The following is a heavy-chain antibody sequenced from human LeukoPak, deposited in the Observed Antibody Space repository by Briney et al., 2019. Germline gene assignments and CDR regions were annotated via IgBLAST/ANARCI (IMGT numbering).Heavy chain of an antibody. CDR1: GFTFSSYA. Sequence: GGSLRLSCAASGFTFSSYAMTWVRQAPGKGLEWVSVISGSGGSTNYADAVKGRFTISRDNAKNSLYLQMNSLRADDTAVYYCARGGHDPGIPFDIWGQGTMVTVSS. CDR3: ARGGHDPGIPFDI. J-gene: IGHJ3*02. CDR2: ISGSGGST. D-gene: IGHD1-1*01. V-gene: IGHV3-23*01.